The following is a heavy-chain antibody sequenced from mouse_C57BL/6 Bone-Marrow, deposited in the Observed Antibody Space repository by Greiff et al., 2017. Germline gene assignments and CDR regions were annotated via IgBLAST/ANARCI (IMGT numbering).Heavy chain of an antibody. Sequence: VQLVESGAELARPGASVKLSCKASGYTFTSYGISWVKQRTGQGLEWIGEIYPRSGNTYYNEKFKGKATLTADKSSSTAYMELRSLTSEDSAVYFSTRCELNYGSSYWCFDVWGTGTTVTVSS. CDR3: TRCELNYGSSYWCFDV. D-gene: IGHD1-1*01. J-gene: IGHJ1*03. CDR1: GYTFTSYG. V-gene: IGHV1-81*01. CDR2: IYPRSGNT.